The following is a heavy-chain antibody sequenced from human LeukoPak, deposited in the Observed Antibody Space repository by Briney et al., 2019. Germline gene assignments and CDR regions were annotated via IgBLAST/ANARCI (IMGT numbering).Heavy chain of an antibody. CDR2: ISSNSKCT. V-gene: IGHV3-11*05. J-gene: IGHJ4*02. CDR1: GFMFSDYF. CDR3: ARDNGNKYYFDY. Sequence: GGSLRLSCAASGFMFSDYFMSWIRQAPGKELEWISYISSNSKCTKHADSVKGRFTISRDNAKKSLYLQMNSLRAEDTAVYYCARDNGNKYYFDYWGQGTLVTVSS. D-gene: IGHD2-8*01.